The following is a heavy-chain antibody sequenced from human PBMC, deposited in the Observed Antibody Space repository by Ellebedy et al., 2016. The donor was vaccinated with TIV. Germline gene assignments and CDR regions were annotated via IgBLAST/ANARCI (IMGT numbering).Heavy chain of an antibody. Sequence: SETLSLTCAVYGGSFSGYYWSWIRQPPGKGPEWIGYIYYSGSTNYNPSLKSRVTISVDTSKNQFSLKLSSVTAADTAVYYCARDVGGTTVVTPLGYWGQGTLVTVSS. J-gene: IGHJ4*02. CDR2: IYYSGST. V-gene: IGHV4-59*01. D-gene: IGHD4-23*01. CDR1: GGSFSGYY. CDR3: ARDVGGTTVVTPLGY.